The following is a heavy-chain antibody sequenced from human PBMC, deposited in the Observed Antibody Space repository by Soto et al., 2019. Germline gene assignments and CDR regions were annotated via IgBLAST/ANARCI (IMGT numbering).Heavy chain of an antibody. CDR2: IKQDGSEK. D-gene: IGHD6-6*01. CDR3: ARVYSSSSGRALDY. CDR1: GFTFNNYW. Sequence: EVQVVESGGGLVQPGGSLRLSCAASGFTFNNYWMSWVRQAPGKGLEWVANIKQDGSEKNYVDSVKGRFTISRDNVKNSMYLQMNGLRAEDTAVYYCARVYSSSSGRALDYWGQGTLVTVSS. J-gene: IGHJ4*02. V-gene: IGHV3-7*01.